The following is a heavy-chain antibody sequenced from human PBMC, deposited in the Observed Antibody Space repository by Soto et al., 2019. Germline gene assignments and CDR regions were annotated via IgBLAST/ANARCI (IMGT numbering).Heavy chain of an antibody. CDR2: ISWNSGSI. CDR1: GFTFDDYA. V-gene: IGHV3-9*01. Sequence: GGSLRLSCAASGFTFDDYAMHWVRQAPGKGLEWVPGISWNSGSIGYADSVKGRFTISRDNAKNSLYLQMNSLRAEDTALYYCAKDRSVAGTSYGMDVWGQGTTVTVSS. CDR3: AKDRSVAGTSYGMDV. J-gene: IGHJ6*02. D-gene: IGHD6-19*01.